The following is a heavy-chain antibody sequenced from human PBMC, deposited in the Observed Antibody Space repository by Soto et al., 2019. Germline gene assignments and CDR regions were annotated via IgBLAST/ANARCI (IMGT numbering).Heavy chain of an antibody. CDR2: INPNSGNT. Sequence: QVQLVQSGAEVKKPGASVKVSCKASGYTFTNYDINWVRQATGQGLEWMGWINPNSGNTGYAQKFQGRVTMTRNTSISTAYMELNSLRSEDTAVFYCARGGVGATYFGHWGQGSLVTVSS. CDR3: ARGGVGATYFGH. V-gene: IGHV1-8*01. CDR1: GYTFTNYD. D-gene: IGHD1-26*01. J-gene: IGHJ4*02.